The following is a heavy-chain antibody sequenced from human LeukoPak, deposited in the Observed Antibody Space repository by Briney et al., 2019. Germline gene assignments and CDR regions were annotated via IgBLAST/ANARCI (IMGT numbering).Heavy chain of an antibody. CDR2: ISAYNGNT. D-gene: IGHD1-26*01. CDR3: GRLPTLVGATTDAFDI. CDR1: GYTFSSYG. Sequence: ASVKVSCKASGYTFSSYGISWVRQAPGQGLQWMGWISAYNGNTNYAQKFQGRVTMTTETSTSTAYMEMRSLRSDDTAVYYCGRLPTLVGATTDAFDIWGQGTMVTVSS. J-gene: IGHJ3*02. V-gene: IGHV1-18*01.